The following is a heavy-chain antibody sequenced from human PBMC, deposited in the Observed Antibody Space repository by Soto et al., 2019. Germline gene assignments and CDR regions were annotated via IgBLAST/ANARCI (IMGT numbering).Heavy chain of an antibody. Sequence: QVQLVQSGAEVKKPGASVKVSCKTSGYTFSGYGISWVRQAPGQGLEWMGWISGYSGNTNYAQNLQGRVTMTTDTSTSTAYMELRSLRSDDTAVYYCAREGSGSQYSQYFEYWGQGTLVTVSA. CDR3: AREGSGSQYSQYFEY. CDR2: ISGYSGNT. D-gene: IGHD1-26*01. V-gene: IGHV1-18*01. J-gene: IGHJ4*02. CDR1: GYTFSGYG.